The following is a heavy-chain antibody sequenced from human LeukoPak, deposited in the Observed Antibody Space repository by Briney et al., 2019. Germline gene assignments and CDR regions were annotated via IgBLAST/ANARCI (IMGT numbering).Heavy chain of an antibody. CDR3: ARARGYCSSTSCPPNYYYYYYMDV. CDR1: GDSFSSVTDY. V-gene: IGHV4-39*07. CDR2: GDYSGGT. J-gene: IGHJ6*03. Sequence: SETLSLTCTVSGDSFSSVTDYWAWIRQPPGKGLEWIASGDYSGGTYYNPSLESRVAISADMSKNQFSLKLSSVTAADTAVYYCARARGYCSSTSCPPNYYYYYYMDVWGKGTTVTVSS. D-gene: IGHD2-2*01.